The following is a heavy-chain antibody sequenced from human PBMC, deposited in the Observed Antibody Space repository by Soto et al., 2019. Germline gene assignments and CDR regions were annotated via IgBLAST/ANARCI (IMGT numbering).Heavy chain of an antibody. CDR2: ISYDGGNK. CDR3: ARDKDQYDFWGGTLDS. J-gene: IGHJ4*02. CDR1: NFVFSVYA. V-gene: IGHV3-30-3*01. Sequence: QLVESGGGVVQPERSLKLSCTASNFVFSVYALHWVRQAPGKGLEWVALISYDGGNKYYADSVKGRFTISRDNSKNTLYLQMNSLRREDTAVYYCARDKDQYDFWGGTLDSWGQRTLVSVSS. D-gene: IGHD3-3*01.